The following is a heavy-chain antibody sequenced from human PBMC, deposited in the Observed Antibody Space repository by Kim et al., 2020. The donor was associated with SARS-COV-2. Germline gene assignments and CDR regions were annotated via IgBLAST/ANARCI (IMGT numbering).Heavy chain of an antibody. D-gene: IGHD3-9*01. V-gene: IGHV3-73*01. CDR3: TRLRDDLLTGYDY. Sequence: AFAASVKGRFTISRDDPKNTAYLQMDSLKTEDTAVYFCTRLRDDLLTGYDYWGQGTLVTVSS. J-gene: IGHJ4*02.